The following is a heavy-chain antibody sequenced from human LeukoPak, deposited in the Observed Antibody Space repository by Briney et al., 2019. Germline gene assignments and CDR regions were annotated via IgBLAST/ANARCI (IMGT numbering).Heavy chain of an antibody. V-gene: IGHV1-69*05. J-gene: IGHJ5*02. Sequence: SVKVSCKASGGTFSSYAISWVRQAPGQGLEWMGGIIPIFGTANYAQKFQGRVTITTDESTNTAYMELSSLRSEDTAVYYCATGVLRFLEWSSPSRTSWFDPWGQGTLVTVSS. CDR2: IIPIFGTA. D-gene: IGHD3-3*01. CDR3: ATGVLRFLEWSSPSRTSWFDP. CDR1: GGTFSSYA.